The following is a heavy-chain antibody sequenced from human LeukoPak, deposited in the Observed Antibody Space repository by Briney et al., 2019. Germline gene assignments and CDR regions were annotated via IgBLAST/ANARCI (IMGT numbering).Heavy chain of an antibody. J-gene: IGHJ5*02. CDR3: ARDLRAVAANWFDP. CDR2: MNPNSGNT. CDR1: GYTFTSYD. Sequence: ASVKVSCKASGYTFTSYDINWVRQATGQGLEWMGWMNPNSGNTGYAQKFQGRVTMTRDMSTSTVYMELSSLRSEDTAVYYCARDLRAVAANWFDPWGQGTLVTVSS. V-gene: IGHV1-8*02. D-gene: IGHD6-19*01.